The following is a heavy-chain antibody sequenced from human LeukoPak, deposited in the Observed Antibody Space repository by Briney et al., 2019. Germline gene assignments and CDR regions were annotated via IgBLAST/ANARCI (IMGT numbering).Heavy chain of an antibody. CDR2: IIPIFGTA. CDR3: AAGWSYSGHFDY. D-gene: IGHD1-26*01. Sequence: SVKVSCKASGGTFSSYAISWVRQAPGQGLEWMGGIIPIFGTANYAQKFQERVTITRDMSTSTAYMELSSLRSEDTAVYYCAAGWSYSGHFDYWGQGTLVTVSS. CDR1: GGTFSSYA. V-gene: IGHV1-69*05. J-gene: IGHJ4*02.